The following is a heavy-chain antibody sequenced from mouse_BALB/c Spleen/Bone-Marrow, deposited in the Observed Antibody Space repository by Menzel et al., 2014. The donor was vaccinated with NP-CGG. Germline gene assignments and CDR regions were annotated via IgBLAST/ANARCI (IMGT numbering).Heavy chain of an antibody. CDR1: EFTFSSYG. J-gene: IGHJ3*01. V-gene: IGHV5-6-3*01. Sequence: EVQRVESGGGLVKPGGSLKLSCAASEFTFSSYGMSWVRQTPDKRLEMIATINVNGDTTYHPDSVKGRFTISRDNVKNTLYLQMSSLKSEDTAMYYCARGYDYSSWFAYWGQGTLVTVSA. CDR3: ARGYDYSSWFAY. CDR2: INVNGDTT. D-gene: IGHD2-4*01.